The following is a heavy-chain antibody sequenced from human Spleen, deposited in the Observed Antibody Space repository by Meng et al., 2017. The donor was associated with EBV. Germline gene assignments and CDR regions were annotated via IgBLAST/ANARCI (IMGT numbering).Heavy chain of an antibody. D-gene: IGHD1-14*01. CDR1: GGAFSTYS. CDR3: AKFAQEEPYYFDY. CDR2: LIPIFGTS. J-gene: IGHJ4*02. Sequence: QVQPVQSGAEGKKPGSSVKVSCRAVGGAFSTYSFSWVRQAPGQGLEWMGSLIPIFGTSNYAQNFQGRATISADESTRTAYLELSGLRFEDTAVYYCAKFAQEEPYYFDYWGQGTLVTVSS. V-gene: IGHV1-69*18.